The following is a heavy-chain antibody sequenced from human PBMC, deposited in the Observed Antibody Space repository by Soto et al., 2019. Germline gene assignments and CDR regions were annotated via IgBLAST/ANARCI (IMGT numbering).Heavy chain of an antibody. CDR2: VYHSGST. Sequence: SETLSLTCAVSGVSISSSVYSLSWIRQPPGKGLEWVGYVYHSGSTYYNPSLKSRVTISVDRSKNQFSLKLSSVTAADTAVYYCASSHAGAHITAAVHWGQGTLVTVSS. CDR1: GVSISSSVYS. V-gene: IGHV4-30-2*01. J-gene: IGHJ4*02. CDR3: ASSHAGAHITAAVH. D-gene: IGHD6-13*01.